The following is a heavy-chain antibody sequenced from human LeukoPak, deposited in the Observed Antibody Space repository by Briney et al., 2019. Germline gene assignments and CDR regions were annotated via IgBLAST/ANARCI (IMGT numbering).Heavy chain of an antibody. D-gene: IGHD6-19*01. CDR1: GYTFTGYY. CDR3: ARFAVHRRITVAGQFGLDY. Sequence: VASVKVSCKASGYTFTGYYMHWVRQALGQGLEWMGWINPNSGGTNYAQKFQGRVTMTRDTSTSTVYMELSSLRSEDTAVYYCARFAVHRRITVAGQFGLDYWGQGTLVSVSS. CDR2: INPNSGGT. J-gene: IGHJ4*02. V-gene: IGHV1-2*02.